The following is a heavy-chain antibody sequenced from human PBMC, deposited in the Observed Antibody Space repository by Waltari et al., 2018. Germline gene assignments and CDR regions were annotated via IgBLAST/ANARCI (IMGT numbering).Heavy chain of an antibody. D-gene: IGHD6-25*01. J-gene: IGHJ3*02. V-gene: IGHV3-30*03. CDR2: ISYDGTNK. CDR1: GFPFRSFG. Sequence: QVQLVESGGGVVQPGRSLKISCASSGFPFRSFGITWVRQAPGKGLQWVADISYDGTNKSYADSVKGRFTISRDKSKNTVYLQVNSLRAEDTAMYYCARGGSEGAFDMWGQGTKVTVSS. CDR3: ARGGSEGAFDM.